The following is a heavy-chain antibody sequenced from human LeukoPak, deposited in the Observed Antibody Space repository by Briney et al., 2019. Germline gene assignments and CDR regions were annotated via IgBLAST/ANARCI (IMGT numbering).Heavy chain of an antibody. J-gene: IGHJ4*02. CDR1: GYTLTSYD. Sequence: ASVKVSCKASGYTLTSYDINWVRQATGQGLEWMGWMNPNSGRTGYAQKFRDRISITRNTSISTAYMELSSLTSEDTGVYYCTRETSSRYFDFWGQGTLVTVSS. CDR3: TRETSSRYFDF. V-gene: IGHV1-8*01. CDR2: MNPNSGRT.